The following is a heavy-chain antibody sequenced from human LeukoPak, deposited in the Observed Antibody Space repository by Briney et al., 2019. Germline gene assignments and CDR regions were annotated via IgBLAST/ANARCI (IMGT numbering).Heavy chain of an antibody. CDR1: GYTSTGCY. CDR3: ARAWREDTAMVKAFDI. Sequence: ASVKVSCKASGYTSTGCYMHWVRQAPGQGLEWMGWINPNSGGTNYAQKFQGRVTMTRDTSISTAYMELSRLRSDDTAVYYCARAWREDTAMVKAFDIWGQGTMVTVSS. CDR2: INPNSGGT. V-gene: IGHV1-2*02. D-gene: IGHD5-18*01. J-gene: IGHJ3*02.